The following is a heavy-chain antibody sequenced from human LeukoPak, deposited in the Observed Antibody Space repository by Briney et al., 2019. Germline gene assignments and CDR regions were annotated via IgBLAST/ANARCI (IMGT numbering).Heavy chain of an antibody. J-gene: IGHJ4*02. Sequence: PGGSLRLSCVASGLTFSAYYMHWVRQAPGRGLEWVAVIWYDGSNKYYADSVKGRFTISRDNSKNTLYLQMNSLRAEDTAVYYCARATHPKYYYDSSGAGFDYWGQGTLVTVSS. D-gene: IGHD3-22*01. CDR3: ARATHPKYYYDSSGAGFDY. V-gene: IGHV3-33*08. CDR2: IWYDGSNK. CDR1: GLTFSAYY.